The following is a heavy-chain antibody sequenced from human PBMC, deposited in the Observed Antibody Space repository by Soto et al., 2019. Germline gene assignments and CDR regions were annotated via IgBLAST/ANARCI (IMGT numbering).Heavy chain of an antibody. CDR1: GGTFSSYA. J-gene: IGHJ5*02. D-gene: IGHD6-13*01. V-gene: IGHV1-69*01. Sequence: QVQLVQSGAEVKKPGSSVKVSCKASGGTFSSYAISWVRQAPGQGLEWMGGIIPIFGTANYAQKFQGRVTITADESTSTAYMEASSLRSEDTAVYYCAREGIAAAGTPYNWFDPWGQGTLVTVSS. CDR3: AREGIAAAGTPYNWFDP. CDR2: IIPIFGTA.